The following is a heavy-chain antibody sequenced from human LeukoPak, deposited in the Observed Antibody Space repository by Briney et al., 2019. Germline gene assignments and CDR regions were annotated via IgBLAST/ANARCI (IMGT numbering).Heavy chain of an antibody. J-gene: IGHJ4*02. CDR1: GFTFSSYA. D-gene: IGHD5-18*01. V-gene: IGHV3-30-3*01. Sequence: GRSLRLSCAASGFTFSSYAMHWVRQAPGKGLEWVAVISYDGSNKYYADSVKGRFTISRDNSKNTLYLQMNSLRAEDTAVYYCARDPLHVDTARLYYFDYWGQGTLVTVSS. CDR3: ARDPLHVDTARLYYFDY. CDR2: ISYDGSNK.